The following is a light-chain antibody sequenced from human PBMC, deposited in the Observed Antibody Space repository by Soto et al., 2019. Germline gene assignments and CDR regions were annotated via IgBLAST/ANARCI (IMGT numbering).Light chain of an antibody. CDR3: QQYGSSGRT. V-gene: IGKV3-20*01. CDR1: QSVRSSY. CDR2: GAS. J-gene: IGKJ1*01. Sequence: EIVLTQSPGTLSLSPGERATLSCRASQSVRSSYLAWYQQKPGQAPRLLIYGASSRATGIPDRFSGSGSGTDFTLTISRLELEDFAVYYCQQYGSSGRTFGQGTKV.